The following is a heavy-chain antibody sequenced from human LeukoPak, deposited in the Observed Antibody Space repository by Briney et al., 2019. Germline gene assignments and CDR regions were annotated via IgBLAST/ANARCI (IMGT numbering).Heavy chain of an antibody. CDR1: GYIFTNYD. CDR2: INVGNGHT. D-gene: IGHD3-22*01. CDR3: ARDYYDSSGARWFDP. J-gene: IGHJ5*02. V-gene: IGHV1-3*03. Sequence: ASVKLSFKTSGYIFTNYDMHWVRQAPGQGLELMGWINVGNGHTKYSQDFQGRVTITRDTSATTVYMEVSSLRTADMAVYFCARDYYDSSGARWFDPWGQGTLVTVTS.